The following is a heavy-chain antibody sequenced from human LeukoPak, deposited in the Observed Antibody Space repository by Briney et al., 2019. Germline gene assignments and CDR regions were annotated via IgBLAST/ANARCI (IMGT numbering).Heavy chain of an antibody. CDR3: TKDPNGDYVGAFDP. V-gene: IGHV3-23*01. CDR2: ITGNHGPT. J-gene: IGHJ5*02. D-gene: IGHD3-16*01. Sequence: VXQXPGXXLEWVASITGNHGPTYNTDSVKDRFTISRDNSQNTLYLQMDSLRAEDTAVYYCTKDPNGDYVGAFDPWGQGTLVT.